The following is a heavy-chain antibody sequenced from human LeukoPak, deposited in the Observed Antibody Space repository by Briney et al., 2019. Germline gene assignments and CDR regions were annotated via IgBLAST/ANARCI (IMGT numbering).Heavy chain of an antibody. Sequence: GGSLRLPCAASGFTFSSYGMHWVRQAPGKGLEWVAVISYDGSNKYYADSVKGRFTISRDNSKNTLYLQMNSLRAEDTAVYYCAKDILTGYYNVGGYWGQGTLVTVSS. D-gene: IGHD3-9*01. CDR1: GFTFSSYG. CDR3: AKDILTGYYNVGGY. CDR2: ISYDGSNK. V-gene: IGHV3-30*18. J-gene: IGHJ4*02.